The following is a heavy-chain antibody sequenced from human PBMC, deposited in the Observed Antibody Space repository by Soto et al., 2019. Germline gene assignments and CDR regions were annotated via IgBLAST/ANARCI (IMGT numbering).Heavy chain of an antibody. CDR1: GFTFSSYD. J-gene: IGHJ4*03. V-gene: IGHV3-13*01. CDR3: ARQQSASSTYVN. CDR2: IGTAGDT. Sequence: GGSLRLSCAASGFTFSSYDMHWVRQATGKGLEWVSGIGTAGDTYYLDSVKGRFTISSDNAKNTVYLQMNSLRGGDTAMYYCARQQSASSTYVNWGQGTLVTVSS. D-gene: IGHD6-6*01.